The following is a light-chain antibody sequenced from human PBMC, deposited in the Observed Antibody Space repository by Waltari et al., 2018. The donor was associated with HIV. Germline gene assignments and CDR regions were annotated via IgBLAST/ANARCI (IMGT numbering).Light chain of an antibody. J-gene: IGKJ2*01. CDR3: QQYGRSPYT. V-gene: IGKV3-20*01. CDR1: QSVLSNY. CDR2: GAS. Sequence: EIVLTQSRGTLSLSPGESATLPCRASQSVLSNYLAWYQRKPGQTPRLLIYGASERATGIPDRFSGSGSGTDFTLTISRLEPGDFAVYYCQQYGRSPYTFGQGTKLEIK.